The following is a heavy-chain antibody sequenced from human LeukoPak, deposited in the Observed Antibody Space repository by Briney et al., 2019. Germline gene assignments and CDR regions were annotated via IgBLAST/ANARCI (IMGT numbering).Heavy chain of an antibody. J-gene: IGHJ4*02. D-gene: IGHD5-18*01. CDR2: IYYSGST. V-gene: IGHV4-59*01. CDR1: GGSISSYY. CDR3: ACGYSYGREDY. Sequence: SETLSLTCTVSGGSISSYYWSWIRQPPGKGLEWIGYIYYSGSTNYNPPLKSRVTISVDTSKNQFSLRLSSVTAADTAVYYCACGYSYGREDYWGQGTLVTVSS.